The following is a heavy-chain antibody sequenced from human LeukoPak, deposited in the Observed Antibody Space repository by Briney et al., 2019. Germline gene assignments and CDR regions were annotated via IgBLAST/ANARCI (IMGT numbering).Heavy chain of an antibody. J-gene: IGHJ6*02. V-gene: IGHV4-34*01. Sequence: SETLSLTCAVYDESFSGYYCSWIRQPPRKGLEWIGEIDHSGSTNYNPSLQSRVTISVDTSKNQFSLKVSSVSAADTAVYYCAREAAAAHYYYYGMDVWGQGTTVTVSS. D-gene: IGHD6-13*01. CDR2: IDHSGST. CDR3: AREAAAAHYYYYGMDV. CDR1: DESFSGYY.